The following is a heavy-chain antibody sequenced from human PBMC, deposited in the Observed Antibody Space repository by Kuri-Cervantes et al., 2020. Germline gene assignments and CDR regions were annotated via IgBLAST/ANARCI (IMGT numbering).Heavy chain of an antibody. D-gene: IGHD2-21*02. CDR2: IYSGGST. J-gene: IGHJ4*02. CDR3: ARMTAKIYQPLLH. CDR1: GFTVSSNY. V-gene: IGHV3-53*01. Sequence: GGSLRLSCAASGFTVSSNYMSWVRQAPGKGLEWVSVIYSGGSTYYADSVKGRFTISRDNSKNTLYLQMNSLRAEDTAVYYCARMTAKIYQPLLHWGQGTLVTVSS.